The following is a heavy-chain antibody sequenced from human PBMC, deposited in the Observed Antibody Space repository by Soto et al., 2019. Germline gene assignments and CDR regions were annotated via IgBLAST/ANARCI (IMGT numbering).Heavy chain of an antibody. Sequence: EVQLLESGGGLVQPGGSLRLSCAASGFTFSSSAMRWVRQAPGKGLEWVSAISGSGGSTYYEDSVKGRFTISRDNSKNTLYMQMNSLRAEDTAVYYCAKEKLSGYDSLEYWGQGTLGTVSS. CDR2: ISGSGGST. D-gene: IGHD5-12*01. CDR3: AKEKLSGYDSLEY. J-gene: IGHJ4*02. CDR1: GFTFSSSA. V-gene: IGHV3-23*01.